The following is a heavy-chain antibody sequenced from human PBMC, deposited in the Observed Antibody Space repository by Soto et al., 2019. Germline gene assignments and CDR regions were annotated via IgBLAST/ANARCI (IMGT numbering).Heavy chain of an antibody. Sequence: PGGSLRLSCAASGFTFSSYGMHWVRQAPGKGLEWVAVIWYDGSNKYYADSVKGRFTISRDNSKNTLYLQMNSLRAEDTAVYYCARGSGGYYYYGMDVWGQGTTVTVSS. CDR2: IWYDGSNK. D-gene: IGHD2-15*01. CDR1: GFTFSSYG. CDR3: ARGSGGYYYYGMDV. J-gene: IGHJ6*02. V-gene: IGHV3-33*01.